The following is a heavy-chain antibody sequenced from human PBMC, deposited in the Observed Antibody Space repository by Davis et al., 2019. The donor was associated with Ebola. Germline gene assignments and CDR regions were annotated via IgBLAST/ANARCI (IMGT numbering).Heavy chain of an antibody. D-gene: IGHD2-15*01. Sequence: GGSLRLSCAASGFTFSSYGIHWVRQAPGKGLEWVANIKQDGSEKYYVDSVKGRFTISRDNAKNSLYLQMNSLRAEDTAVYYCAAAVNYYYGMDVWGQGTTVTVSS. CDR3: AAAVNYYYGMDV. CDR2: IKQDGSEK. CDR1: GFTFSSYG. V-gene: IGHV3-7*01. J-gene: IGHJ6*02.